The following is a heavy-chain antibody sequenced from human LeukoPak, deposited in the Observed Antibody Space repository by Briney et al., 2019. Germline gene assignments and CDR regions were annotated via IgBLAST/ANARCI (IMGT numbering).Heavy chain of an antibody. V-gene: IGHV4-59*01. D-gene: IGHD3-22*01. CDR1: GGSISSYY. J-gene: IGHJ4*02. CDR3: ARFPIPRTYYYDSSAVPD. CDR2: IYYSGST. Sequence: ETLSLTCTVSGGSISSYYWSWIRQPPGKGLEWIGYIYYSGSTNYNPSLKSRVTISVDTSKNQFSLKLSSVTAADTAVYYCARFPIPRTYYYDSSAVPDWGQGTLVTVSS.